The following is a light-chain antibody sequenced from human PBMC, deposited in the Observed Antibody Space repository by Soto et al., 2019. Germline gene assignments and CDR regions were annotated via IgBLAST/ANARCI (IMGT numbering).Light chain of an antibody. J-gene: IGLJ1*01. CDR3: LLSYSGARVRV. CDR2: DTS. Sequence: QAVVTQEPSLTVSPGGTVTLTFGSSTGAVTSGHYPYWFQQKPGQAPRTLIYDTSNQHSWTPARFSGSLLGGKAALTLSGAQPEDEAEYYCLLSYSGARVRVFGTGTKVTVL. V-gene: IGLV7-46*01. CDR1: TGAVTSGHY.